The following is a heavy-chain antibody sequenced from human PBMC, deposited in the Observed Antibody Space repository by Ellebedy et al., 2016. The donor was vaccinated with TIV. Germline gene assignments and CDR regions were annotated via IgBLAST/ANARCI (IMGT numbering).Heavy chain of an antibody. J-gene: IGHJ4*02. CDR3: ARDVFFGLFD. CDR1: GFTFSSFS. Sequence: GESLKISCTASGFTFSSFSMNWVRQAPGKGLEWLSYIGTTTGSISYADSAKGRFTISRDNAKNSLPLQMNSLRDEDTAVYYCARDVFFGLFDWGQGTLVTVSS. D-gene: IGHD3/OR15-3a*01. V-gene: IGHV3-48*02. CDR2: IGTTTGSI.